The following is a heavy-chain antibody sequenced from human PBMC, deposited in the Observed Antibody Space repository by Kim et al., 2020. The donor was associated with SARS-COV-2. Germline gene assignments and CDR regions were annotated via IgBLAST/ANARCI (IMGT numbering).Heavy chain of an antibody. J-gene: IGHJ4*02. D-gene: IGHD3-3*01. V-gene: IGHV3-23*01. Sequence: SVKGRFTIPRDNSKNTLYLQMNSLRAEDTAVYYCAKFVRRRFWSGYYVDYWGQGTLVTVSS. CDR3: AKFVRRRFWSGYYVDY.